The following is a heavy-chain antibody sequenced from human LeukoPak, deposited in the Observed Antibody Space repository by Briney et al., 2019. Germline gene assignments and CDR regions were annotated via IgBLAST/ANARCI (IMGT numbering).Heavy chain of an antibody. J-gene: IGHJ5*02. V-gene: IGHV4-34*01. CDR1: GGSLSGHS. D-gene: IGHD3-10*01. Sequence: LETLSLTCAVYGGSLSGHSCSWIRQSPGKGLEWIGEINHSGTTNYNPSLKSRVTLSVDTSKNQFSLRLNSVTAADTAVYYCAKGPQTGWFDTWGQGALVTVSS. CDR3: AKGPQTGWFDT. CDR2: INHSGTT.